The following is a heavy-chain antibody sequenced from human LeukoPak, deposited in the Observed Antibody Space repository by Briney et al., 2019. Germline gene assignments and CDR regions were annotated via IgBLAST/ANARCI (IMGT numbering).Heavy chain of an antibody. Sequence: PGGSLRLSCAASGFTFSSYAMSWVRQAPGKGLEWVSGISGSGGSTYHADSVKGRFTISRDNSKNTLYLQMNSLRAEDTAVYYCAKDIVVVPAAWATFDYWGQGALVTVSS. CDR1: GFTFSSYA. V-gene: IGHV3-23*01. CDR3: AKDIVVVPAAWATFDY. J-gene: IGHJ4*02. D-gene: IGHD2-2*01. CDR2: ISGSGGST.